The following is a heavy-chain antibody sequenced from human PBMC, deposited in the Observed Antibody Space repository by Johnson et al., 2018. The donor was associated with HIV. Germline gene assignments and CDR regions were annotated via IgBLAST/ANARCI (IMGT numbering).Heavy chain of an antibody. V-gene: IGHV3-74*02. CDR1: GFTFSSYW. J-gene: IGHJ3*02. Sequence: EVQLVESGGGVVQPGGSLRLSCAASGFTFSSYWMHWVRQAPGKGLVLVSRINSDGSSTSYADSVKGRFTISRDNAKNTLYLQMTSLRAEDTAVYYCVKGSSGWYDWDDAFDIWGQGTMVTVSS. CDR3: VKGSSGWYDWDDAFDI. D-gene: IGHD6-19*01. CDR2: INSDGSST.